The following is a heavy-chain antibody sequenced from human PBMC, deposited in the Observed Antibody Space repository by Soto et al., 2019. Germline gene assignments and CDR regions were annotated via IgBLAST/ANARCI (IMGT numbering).Heavy chain of an antibody. Sequence: ASVKVSCKASGYTFTSYGISWVRQAPGQGLEWMGWISAYNGNTNYAQKLQGRVTMTTDTSTSTAYMELRSLRSDDTAVYYCACAQTRGYYDSSGYYWDDYGMDVWGQGTTVTVSS. CDR3: ACAQTRGYYDSSGYYWDDYGMDV. J-gene: IGHJ6*02. V-gene: IGHV1-18*01. CDR2: ISAYNGNT. D-gene: IGHD3-22*01. CDR1: GYTFTSYG.